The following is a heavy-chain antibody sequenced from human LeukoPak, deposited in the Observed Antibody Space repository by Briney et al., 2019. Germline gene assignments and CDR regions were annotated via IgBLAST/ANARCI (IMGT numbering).Heavy chain of an antibody. V-gene: IGHV4-34*01. J-gene: IGHJ4*02. D-gene: IGHD1/OR15-1a*01. Sequence: SETLSLTCGVYGGSFSGYHWTWIRQPPGKGLEWIGESSDSGGAHYNPSLKSRVTISVDTSKNQFSLRLTSVTAADTAVYYCARVSNEHISFDYWGQGTLVTVSS. CDR1: GGSFSGYH. CDR2: SSDSGGA. CDR3: ARVSNEHISFDY.